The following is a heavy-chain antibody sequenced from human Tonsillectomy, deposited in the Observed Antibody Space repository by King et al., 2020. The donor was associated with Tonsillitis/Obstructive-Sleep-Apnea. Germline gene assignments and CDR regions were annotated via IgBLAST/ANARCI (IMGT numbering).Heavy chain of an antibody. CDR1: AFAFAYYT. J-gene: IGHJ4*02. V-gene: IGHV3-21*01. Sequence: VQLVESGGGLVKPGGSLMLSCEASAFAFAYYTFDWVRQAPGKGLEGVSSIDATGIHVYYADAVKGRFTISRDNAKKSLYLEMTSLRADDTAVYYCARDLSIAYFDYWGQGTLVTVSS. CDR2: IDATGIHV. CDR3: ARDLSIAYFDY.